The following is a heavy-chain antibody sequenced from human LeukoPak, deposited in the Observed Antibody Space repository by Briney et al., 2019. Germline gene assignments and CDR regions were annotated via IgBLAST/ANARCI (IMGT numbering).Heavy chain of an antibody. CDR3: AKDPVTMVRGVKGYFDY. D-gene: IGHD3-10*01. V-gene: IGHV3-33*06. Sequence: PGGSLRLSCAASGFTFSSYGMHWVRQAPGKGLEWVAVIWYDGSNKYYADSVKGRFTISRDNSKNTLYLQMNSLRAEDTAVYYCAKDPVTMVRGVKGYFDYWGQGTLVTVSS. CDR2: IWYDGSNK. CDR1: GFTFSSYG. J-gene: IGHJ4*02.